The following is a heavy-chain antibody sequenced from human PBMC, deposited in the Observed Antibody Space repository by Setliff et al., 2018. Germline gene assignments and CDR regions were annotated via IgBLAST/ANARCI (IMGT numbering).Heavy chain of an antibody. D-gene: IGHD6-13*01. Sequence: PGGSLRLSCAASGFTFSSYATHWVRQAPGKGLEWVAVITYDGSNKFYADSVRGRFTISRDISKNTLYVQMNSLRPEDTAVYYCARSRYTSRWYEMSAMDVWGKGTTVTVSS. CDR2: ITYDGSNK. J-gene: IGHJ6*03. CDR3: ARSRYTSRWYEMSAMDV. V-gene: IGHV3-30*01. CDR1: GFTFSSYA.